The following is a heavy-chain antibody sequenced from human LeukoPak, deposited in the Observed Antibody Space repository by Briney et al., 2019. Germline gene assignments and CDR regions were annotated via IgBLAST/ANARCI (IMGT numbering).Heavy chain of an antibody. CDR1: GYTFTSYA. CDR2: INAGNGNT. J-gene: IGHJ4*02. D-gene: IGHD3-9*01. Sequence: GASVKVSCKASGYTFTSYAMHWVRQAPGQRLEWMGWINAGNGNTKYSQKFQGRVTITRDTPASTAYMELSSLRSEDTAVYYCAGPGTLLRYFDWLSDWGQGTLVTVSS. CDR3: AGPGTLLRYFDWLSD. V-gene: IGHV1-3*01.